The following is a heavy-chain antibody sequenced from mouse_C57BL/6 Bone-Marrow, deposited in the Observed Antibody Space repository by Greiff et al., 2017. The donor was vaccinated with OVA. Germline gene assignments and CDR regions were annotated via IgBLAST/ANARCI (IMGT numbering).Heavy chain of an antibody. CDR3: ARSPTEVTTGWFAY. CDR2: LRNKANGYTT. J-gene: IGHJ3*01. V-gene: IGHV7-3*01. CDR1: GFTFTDYY. D-gene: IGHD2-9*01. Sequence: EVKLMESGGGLVQPGGSLSLSCAASGFTFTDYYMSWVRQPPGKALEWLGFLRNKANGYTTEYSASVKGRFTISRDNSQSILYLQMNALRAEDSATYYCARSPTEVTTGWFAYWGQGTLVTVSA.